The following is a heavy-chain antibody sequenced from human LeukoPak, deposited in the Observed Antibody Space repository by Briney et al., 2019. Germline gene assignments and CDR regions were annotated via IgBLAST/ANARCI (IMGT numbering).Heavy chain of an antibody. J-gene: IGHJ4*02. V-gene: IGHV1-3*01. CDR1: GYAFTFYA. Sequence: ASVKVSCKAYGYAFTFYAMQWVRQAPGQGLEWMGWINAGNGNTKYSQKFQGRVTITRDTSASTAYMELISLRPEDTAVYYCARGGAATQWTYFEYWGQGTLVPVSS. CDR2: INAGNGNT. D-gene: IGHD2-15*01. CDR3: ARGGAATQWTYFEY.